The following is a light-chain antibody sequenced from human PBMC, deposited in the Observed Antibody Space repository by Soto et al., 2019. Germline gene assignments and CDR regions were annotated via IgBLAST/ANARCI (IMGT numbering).Light chain of an antibody. CDR1: QSISSW. V-gene: IGKV1-5*03. Sequence: DIQLTQSPSTLSASVGDRVTITCRASQSISSWLAWYQQKPGKAPKLLIYKASSLESGVPARFSGSGSGTEFTLTISSLQPDDFATYYCQQYNSYPYTFGQGTKMEIK. CDR3: QQYNSYPYT. J-gene: IGKJ2*01. CDR2: KAS.